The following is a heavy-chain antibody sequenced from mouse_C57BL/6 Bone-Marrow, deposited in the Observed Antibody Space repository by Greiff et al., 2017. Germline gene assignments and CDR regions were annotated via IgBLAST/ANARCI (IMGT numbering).Heavy chain of an antibody. J-gene: IGHJ4*01. D-gene: IGHD1-1*01. CDR1: GFTFSSYT. CDR3: ARPLLLRYGYAMDY. CDR2: ISGGGGNT. Sequence: EVKVEESGGGLVKPGGSLKLSCAASGFTFSSYTMSWVRQTPEKRLEWVATISGGGGNTYYPDSVKGRFTISRDNAKNTLYLQMSSLRSEDTAVYYCARPLLLRYGYAMDYWGQGTSVTVSS. V-gene: IGHV5-9*04.